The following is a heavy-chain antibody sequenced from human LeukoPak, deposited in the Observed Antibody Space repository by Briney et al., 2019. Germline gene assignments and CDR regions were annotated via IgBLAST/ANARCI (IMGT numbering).Heavy chain of an antibody. V-gene: IGHV1-69*13. D-gene: IGHD5-24*01. CDR2: VIPIFGTA. CDR1: GGTFSSYA. Sequence: ASVKVSCKASGGTFSSYAINWVRQAPGQGLEWMGGVIPIFGTANYAQKFQGRVTITADESTSTAYMELSSLRSEDTAVYYCAGFPFQEMAAFDIWGQGTMVTVSS. CDR3: AGFPFQEMAAFDI. J-gene: IGHJ3*02.